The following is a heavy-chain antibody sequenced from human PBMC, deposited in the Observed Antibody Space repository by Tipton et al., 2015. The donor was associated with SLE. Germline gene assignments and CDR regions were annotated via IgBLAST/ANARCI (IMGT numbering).Heavy chain of an antibody. J-gene: IGHJ4*02. Sequence: LRLSCAASGFTFSSYSMNWVRQAPGKGLEWIGYIYYSGSTNYNPSLKSRVTISVDTSKNQFSLKLSSVTAADTAIYYCARASSGYYYDYWGQGTLVTVSS. CDR1: GFTFSSYS. CDR2: IYYSGST. D-gene: IGHD3-22*01. V-gene: IGHV4-59*01. CDR3: ARASSGYYYDY.